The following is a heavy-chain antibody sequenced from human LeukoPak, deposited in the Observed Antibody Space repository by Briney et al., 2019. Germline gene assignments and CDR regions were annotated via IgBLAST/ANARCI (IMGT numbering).Heavy chain of an antibody. CDR2: ISAYNGNT. CDR3: YPSPAVYQRKLRRWFDP. V-gene: IGHV1-18*01. Sequence: ASVKVSCKASGYTFTSYGISWVRQAPGQGLEWMGWISAYNGNTNYAQKLQGRVTMTRNTSISTAYMELSSLRSEDTAVYYCYPSPAVYQRKLRRWFDPWGQGTLVTVSS. CDR1: GYTFTSYG. D-gene: IGHD1-7*01. J-gene: IGHJ5*02.